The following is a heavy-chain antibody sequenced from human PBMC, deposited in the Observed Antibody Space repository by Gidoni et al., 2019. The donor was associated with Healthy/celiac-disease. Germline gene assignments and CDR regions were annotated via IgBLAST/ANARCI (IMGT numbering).Heavy chain of an antibody. Sequence: QVQLQQWGAGLLKPSETLSLTCAVYGGSFSGYYWSWIRQPPGKGLEWIGEINHSGSTNYNPSLKSRVTISVDTSKNQFSLKLSSVTAADTAVYYCARICLGYFDYWGQGTLVTVSS. CDR1: GGSFSGYY. CDR2: INHSGST. J-gene: IGHJ4*02. CDR3: ARICLGYFDY. V-gene: IGHV4-34*01.